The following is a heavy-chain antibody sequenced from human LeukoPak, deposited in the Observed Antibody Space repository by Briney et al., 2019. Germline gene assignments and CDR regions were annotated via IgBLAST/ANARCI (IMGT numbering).Heavy chain of an antibody. V-gene: IGHV3-20*04. CDR3: ARESTVTTFWFDP. CDR2: INWNGGRT. Sequence: GGSLRLSCAASGFTFDDFGMSWVRQAPGKGLEWVSSINWNGGRTGYADSVKGRFIISRDNAKNSLYLQMNSLRAEDTALYYCARESTVTTFWFDPWGQGTLVTVSP. CDR1: GFTFDDFG. J-gene: IGHJ5*02. D-gene: IGHD4-17*01.